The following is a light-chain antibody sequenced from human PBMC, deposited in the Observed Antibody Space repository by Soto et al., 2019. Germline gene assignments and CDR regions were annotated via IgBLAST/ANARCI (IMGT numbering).Light chain of an antibody. V-gene: IGKV2-28*01. CDR2: WGS. CDR1: QSLLHSNGYNS. CDR3: MQALQTPPYT. J-gene: IGKJ2*01. Sequence: DIVMTQSPLSLSVTPGGPASISCRSSQSLLHSNGYNSLDWYLQKPGQSPQLLIYWGSNRASGVPDRFSGSGSGTDFTLKISRVEAEDVGVYYCMQALQTPPYTFGQGTKLQIK.